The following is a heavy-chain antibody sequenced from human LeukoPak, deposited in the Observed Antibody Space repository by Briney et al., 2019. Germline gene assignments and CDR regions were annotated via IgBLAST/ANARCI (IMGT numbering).Heavy chain of an antibody. CDR1: GYTFTTYW. V-gene: IGHV5-51*01. Sequence: HGDSLKISCKGSGYTFTTYWIGWVRQMPGKGLEWMGIIYPGDSDPRYSPSFQGQVTISADKSISTAYLQWTSLKASDSAMYYCVRHGLGSSWFGFDYWGQGTLVTVSS. J-gene: IGHJ4*02. CDR3: VRHGLGSSWFGFDY. CDR2: IYPGDSDP. D-gene: IGHD6-13*01.